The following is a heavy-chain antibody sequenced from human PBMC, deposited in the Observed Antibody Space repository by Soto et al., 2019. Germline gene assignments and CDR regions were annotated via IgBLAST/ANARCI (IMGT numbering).Heavy chain of an antibody. CDR3: ARVHSRELLRRYYYYGMDV. J-gene: IGHJ6*02. Sequence: GGSLRLSCAASGFTFSSYAMSWVRQAPGKGLEWVSAISGSGGSTYYADSVKGRFTISRDNSKNTLYLQMNSLRAEDTAVYYCARVHSRELLRRYYYYGMDVWGQGTTVTVS. V-gene: IGHV3-23*01. CDR1: GFTFSSYA. D-gene: IGHD1-26*01. CDR2: ISGSGGST.